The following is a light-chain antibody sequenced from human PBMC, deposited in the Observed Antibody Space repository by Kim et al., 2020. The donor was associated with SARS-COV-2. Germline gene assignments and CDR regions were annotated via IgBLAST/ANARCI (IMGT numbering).Light chain of an antibody. J-gene: IGLJ2*01. CDR2: DNN. CDR3: ISRDIRANPAV. V-gene: IGLV3-19*01. Sequence: ALGQTVRITCQGGSLSSYYASWYQQKPGQAPVLVIYDNNDRPSGIPDGFSGSSSGNTASLTITGAQAEDEADYYYISRDIRANPAVLGGGPHLTVL. CDR1: SLSSYY.